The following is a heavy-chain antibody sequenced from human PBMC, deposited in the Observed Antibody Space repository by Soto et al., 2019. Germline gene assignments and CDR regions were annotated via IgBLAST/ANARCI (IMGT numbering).Heavy chain of an antibody. CDR1: GGTFNNYA. J-gene: IGHJ6*02. CDR3: ASFDGTLVRGGRSSPYEMDV. CDR2: IIPTFGTG. D-gene: IGHD3-10*01. Sequence: QVLLVQSGPEVKKPGSSVKVSCTASGGTFNNYAINWVRQAPGKGLEWMGGIIPTFGTGNHAQKFQGRVTITADESTTTAYMELNSLRSEYTAIYYCASFDGTLVRGGRSSPYEMDVWGQGTTVIVSS. V-gene: IGHV1-69*01.